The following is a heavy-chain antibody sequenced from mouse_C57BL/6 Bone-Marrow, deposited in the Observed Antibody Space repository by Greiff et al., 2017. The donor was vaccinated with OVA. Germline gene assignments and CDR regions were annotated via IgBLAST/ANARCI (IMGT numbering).Heavy chain of an antibody. CDR3: ARLGDYDGGAWFAY. Sequence: VQLQQPGAELVKPGASVKLSCKASGYTFTSYWMQWVKQRPGQGLEWIGEIDPSDSYTNYNQKFKGKATLTVDTSSSTAYMQLSSLTSEDSAVYYCARLGDYDGGAWFAYWGQGTLVTVSA. V-gene: IGHV1-50*01. J-gene: IGHJ3*01. D-gene: IGHD2-4*01. CDR1: GYTFTSYW. CDR2: IDPSDSYT.